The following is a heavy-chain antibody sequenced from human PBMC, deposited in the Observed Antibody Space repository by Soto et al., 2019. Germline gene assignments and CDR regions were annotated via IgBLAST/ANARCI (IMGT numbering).Heavy chain of an antibody. Sequence: QVQLQQWGAGLLKPSETLSLTCAVYGGSFSGYYWGWIRQPPGKGVGWIGAINHSGSTNYNPSVKSRVTISVDTSKNQFSLKLSSVTAADTAVYCCGRGYGGIYRFFGLYPGFDYWGQGTLVTVSS. CDR2: INHSGST. J-gene: IGHJ4*02. D-gene: IGHD3-16*02. CDR1: GGSFSGYY. CDR3: GRGYGGIYRFFGLYPGFDY. V-gene: IGHV4-34*01.